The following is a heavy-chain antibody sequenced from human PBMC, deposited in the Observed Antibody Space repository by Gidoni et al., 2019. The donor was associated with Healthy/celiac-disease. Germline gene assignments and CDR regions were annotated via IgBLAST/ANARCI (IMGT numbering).Heavy chain of an antibody. CDR3: ARDGGYGSGSYPFDY. CDR1: GFTFSSYS. J-gene: IGHJ4*02. Sequence: EVQLVESGGGLVKPGGSLRLSCAASGFTFSSYSMNWVRQAPGKGLEWVSSISSSSSYIYYADSVKGRFTISRDNAKNSLYLQMNSLRAEDTAVYYCARDGGYGSGSYPFDYWGQGTLVTVSS. D-gene: IGHD3-10*01. V-gene: IGHV3-21*01. CDR2: ISSSSSYI.